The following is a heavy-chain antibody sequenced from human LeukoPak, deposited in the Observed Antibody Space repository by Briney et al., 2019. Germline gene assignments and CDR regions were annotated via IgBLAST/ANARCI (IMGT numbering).Heavy chain of an antibody. CDR2: ISGSGGST. CDR3: ATKPYSNAFDI. J-gene: IGHJ3*02. V-gene: IGHV3-23*01. D-gene: IGHD4-11*01. Sequence: GGSLRLSCAASGFTFSSYAMSWVRQALGKGLEWVSAISGSGGSTYYADSVKGRFTISRDSSKNTLYLQMNSLRAEDTAVYYCATKPYSNAFDIWGQGTMVTVSS. CDR1: GFTFSSYA.